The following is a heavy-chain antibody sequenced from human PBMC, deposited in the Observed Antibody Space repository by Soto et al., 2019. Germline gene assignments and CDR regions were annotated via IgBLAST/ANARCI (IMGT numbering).Heavy chain of an antibody. D-gene: IGHD3-9*01. CDR1: GFTFSSYA. CDR3: XRDPQYYDILTGYRSGGMDV. CDR2: ISYDGSNK. V-gene: IGHV3-30-3*01. Sequence: QVQLVESGGGVVQPGRSLRLSCAASGFTFSSYAMHWVRQAPGKGLEWVAVISYDGSNKYYADSVKGRFTISRDNXXXXXXXXXXXXXXXXXXXXXXXRDPQYYDILTGYRSGGMDVWGQGTTVTVSS. J-gene: IGHJ6*02.